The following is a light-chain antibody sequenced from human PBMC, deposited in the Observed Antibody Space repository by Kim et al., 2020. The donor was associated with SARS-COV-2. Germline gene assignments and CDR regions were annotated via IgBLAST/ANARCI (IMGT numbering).Light chain of an antibody. V-gene: IGLV2-11*01. J-gene: IGLJ3*02. CDR3: CSYAGSYTWV. CDR1: SSDVGGYNY. CDR2: DIN. Sequence: QSALTQPRSVSGSPGQSVTISCTGTSSDVGGYNYVSWYQQHPGKASKLIIYDINKRPSGVPDRFSGSKSGNTASLTISGLQAEDGADYYCCSYAGSYTWVFGGGTQLTVL.